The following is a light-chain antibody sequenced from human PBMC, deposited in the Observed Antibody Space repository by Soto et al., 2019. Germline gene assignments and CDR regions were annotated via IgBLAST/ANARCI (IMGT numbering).Light chain of an antibody. CDR1: QSVSSSY. CDR3: QQYGSSQWT. V-gene: IGKV3-20*01. Sequence: ENVLTQSPGTLSLSPGERATLSCRASQSVSSSYLAWYQQKPGQAPRLLIYGASSRATGIPDRFSGSGSGKDFTLTISRLELEDFAVYYCQQYGSSQWTFGQGTKVEIK. CDR2: GAS. J-gene: IGKJ1*01.